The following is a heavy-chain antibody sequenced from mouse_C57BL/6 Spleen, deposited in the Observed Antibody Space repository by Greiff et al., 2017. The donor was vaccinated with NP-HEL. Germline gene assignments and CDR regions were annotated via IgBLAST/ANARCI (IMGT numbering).Heavy chain of an antibody. Sequence: VQGVESGAELAKPGASVKLSCKASGYTFTSYWMHWVKQRPGQGLEWIGYINPSSGYTKYNQKFKDKATLTADKSSSTAYMQLSSLTYEDSAVYYCARSYEGRYFDYWGQGTTLTVSS. D-gene: IGHD2-3*01. J-gene: IGHJ2*01. V-gene: IGHV1-7*01. CDR1: GYTFTSYW. CDR3: ARSYEGRYFDY. CDR2: INPSSGYT.